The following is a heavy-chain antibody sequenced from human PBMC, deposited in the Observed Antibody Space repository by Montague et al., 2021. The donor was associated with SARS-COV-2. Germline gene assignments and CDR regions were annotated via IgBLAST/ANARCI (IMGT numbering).Heavy chain of an antibody. J-gene: IGHJ4*02. Sequence: SLRLSCAASGFSITNYWMGWVRQAPGKGLEWVAQINEDGSGRYHXDSVKGRFTISRDNTKNSLYLEMNTVRGEDTAVYYCTREGLRAEGYWGQGTLVTVSS. V-gene: IGHV3-7*01. CDR3: TREGLRAEGY. CDR2: INEDGSGR. CDR1: GFSITNYW.